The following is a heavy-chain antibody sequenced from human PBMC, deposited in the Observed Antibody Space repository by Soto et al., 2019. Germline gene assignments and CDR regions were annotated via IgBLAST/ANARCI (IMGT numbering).Heavy chain of an antibody. D-gene: IGHD3-3*01. V-gene: IGHV4-59*01. Sequence: SETLSLTCTVSGDSINSYYWSWIRQPPGKRLEWIGHIYSSGSTNYNPSLESRVTVSLDTSKNQFSLKLYSVTAADTALYFCARTKPHYFWSGSYTRREDHYFDYWGRGTLVTVSS. CDR3: ARTKPHYFWSGSYTRREDHYFDY. CDR1: GDSINSYY. J-gene: IGHJ4*02. CDR2: IYSSGST.